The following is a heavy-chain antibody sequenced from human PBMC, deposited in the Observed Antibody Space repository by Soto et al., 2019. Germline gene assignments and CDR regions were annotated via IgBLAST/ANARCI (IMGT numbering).Heavy chain of an antibody. CDR3: ARVRPTDYVGNYNNGMDV. CDR2: IIPIFNTA. V-gene: IGHV1-69*01. CDR1: GGTLSNYA. D-gene: IGHD4-17*01. Sequence: QVQLVQSGAEVKKPESSVKVSFKASGGTLSNYAFTWVRQAPGQGLEWMGGIIPIFNTANYAQRFQGRVTITADESTSTAYMELNSLRSEDTAVYYCARVRPTDYVGNYNNGMDVWGQGTPVTVSS. J-gene: IGHJ6*02.